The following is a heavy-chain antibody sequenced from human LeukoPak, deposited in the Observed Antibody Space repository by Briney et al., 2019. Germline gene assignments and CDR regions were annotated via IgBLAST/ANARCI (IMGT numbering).Heavy chain of an antibody. Sequence: KTGGSLRLSCVASGFTFSSYTMNWVRQAPGKGPEWLSSISPSGSTSYAASVKGRFTISRDNAKNSVFLQMNGLRAEDTAVYYCARDVVSLDWLLHMGYLDFRGQGALVTVSS. V-gene: IGHV3-69-1*01. CDR2: ISPSGST. D-gene: IGHD3/OR15-3a*01. J-gene: IGHJ4*02. CDR1: GFTFSSYT. CDR3: ARDVVSLDWLLHMGYLDF.